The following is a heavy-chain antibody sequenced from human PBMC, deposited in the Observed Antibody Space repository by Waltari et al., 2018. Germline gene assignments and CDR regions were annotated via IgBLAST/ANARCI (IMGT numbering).Heavy chain of an antibody. J-gene: IGHJ5*02. CDR2: IYYTVST. CDR1: GGSISGFY. V-gene: IGHV4-59*01. D-gene: IGHD2-21*02. CDR3: ARGGGGDWEWFDP. Sequence: QVQLQESGPSLLKPSETLSLICTVSGGSISGFYWSWVRQPPGKGLDWIGYIYYTVSTNLNPSLKSSVTMSVDTSKTHFSLKLSSVTAADTAFYYCARGGGGDWEWFDPWGQGTLVTVS.